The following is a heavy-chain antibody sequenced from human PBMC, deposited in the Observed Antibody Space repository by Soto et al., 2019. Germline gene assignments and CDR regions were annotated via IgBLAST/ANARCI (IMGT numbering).Heavy chain of an antibody. CDR3: ARGARWLHMGDY. CDR2: MNPNSGNT. D-gene: IGHD5-12*01. V-gene: IGHV1-8*01. J-gene: IGHJ4*02. Sequence: ASVKVSCKASGYTFTSYDINWVRQATGQGLECMGWMNPNSGNTGYAQKFQGRVTMTRNTSISTAYMELSSLISEDTAVYYCARGARWLHMGDYWGQGTLVTVSS. CDR1: GYTFTSYD.